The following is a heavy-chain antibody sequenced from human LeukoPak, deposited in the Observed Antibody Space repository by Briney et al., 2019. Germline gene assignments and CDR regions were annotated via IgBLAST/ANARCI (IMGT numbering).Heavy chain of an antibody. CDR3: ARDHSSGYFHYFDY. Sequence: PGGSLRLSCAASGFTFSSYAMSWVRQAPGKGLEWVSAISGSGGSTYYADSVKGRFTISRDNSKNTLYLQMNSLRAEDTAVYYCARDHSSGYFHYFDYWGQGTLVTVSS. CDR2: ISGSGGST. J-gene: IGHJ4*02. V-gene: IGHV3-23*01. D-gene: IGHD3-22*01. CDR1: GFTFSSYA.